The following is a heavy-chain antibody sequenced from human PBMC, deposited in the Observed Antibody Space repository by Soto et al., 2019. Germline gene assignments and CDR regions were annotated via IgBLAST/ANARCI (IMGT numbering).Heavy chain of an antibody. CDR1: GGSISSYY. V-gene: IGHV4-59*01. CDR2: IYYSGST. CDR3: ARDRSFSGYYEAHNWFAP. J-gene: IGHJ5*02. D-gene: IGHD3-22*01. Sequence: SETLSLTCTVSGGSISSYYWSWIRQPPGKGLEWIGYIYYSGSTNYNPSLKSRVTISVDTSKNQFSLKLSSVTAADTAVYYCARDRSFSGYYEAHNWFAPWGQGTLVTVSS.